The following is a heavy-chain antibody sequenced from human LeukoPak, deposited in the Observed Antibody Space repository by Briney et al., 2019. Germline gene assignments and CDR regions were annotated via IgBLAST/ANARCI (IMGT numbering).Heavy chain of an antibody. D-gene: IGHD5-18*01. CDR1: GGSISSYY. J-gene: IGHJ4*02. CDR3: ARLDTALRSIQI. CDR2: IYYRRSS. V-gene: IGHV4-59*01. Sequence: SETLSLTCTVSGGSISSYYWSWIRQPPGKGLEWIGYIYYRRSSNYYPSLKSRVTISVDTSKNQVSLKLSSVTAADTAVYYCARLDTALRSIQIWGQGTLDTFSS.